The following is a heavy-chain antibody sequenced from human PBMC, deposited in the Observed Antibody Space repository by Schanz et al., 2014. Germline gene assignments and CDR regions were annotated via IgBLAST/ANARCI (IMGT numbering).Heavy chain of an antibody. CDR3: ARDKGGYYPFDY. CDR2: IKQDGIEK. Sequence: EVQLVESGGGLVQPGGSLRLSCAASGFTFGNFFMSWVRQAPGKGLEWVANIKQDGIEKYYEDSVKGRFTISRDNAKNSLYLQMNSLTADDTAVYYCARDKGGYYPFDYWGRGTLVTVSS. CDR1: GFTFGNFF. D-gene: IGHD3-3*01. J-gene: IGHJ4*02. V-gene: IGHV3-7*01.